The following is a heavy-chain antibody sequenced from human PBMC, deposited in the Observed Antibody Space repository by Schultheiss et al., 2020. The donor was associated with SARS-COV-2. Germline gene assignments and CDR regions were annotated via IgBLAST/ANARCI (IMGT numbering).Heavy chain of an antibody. Sequence: GGSLRLSCAASGFTFSSYAMSWVRQAPGKGLEWVSAISGSGGSTYYADSVKGRFTISRDNSKNTLYLQMNSLRAEDTALYYCARGPNCSGGSCYLYYFDYWGQGTLVTVSS. CDR1: GFTFSSYA. J-gene: IGHJ4*02. D-gene: IGHD2-15*01. V-gene: IGHV3-23*01. CDR3: ARGPNCSGGSCYLYYFDY. CDR2: ISGSGGST.